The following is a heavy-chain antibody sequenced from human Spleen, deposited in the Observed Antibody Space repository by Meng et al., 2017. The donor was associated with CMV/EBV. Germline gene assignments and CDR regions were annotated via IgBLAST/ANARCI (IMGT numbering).Heavy chain of an antibody. Sequence: GESLKISCAASGFTFSSYAMHWVRQAPGKGLEWVAVISYDGSNKYYADSVKGRFTISRDNSKATLYLQMNSLRAEDTAVYYCAKSFYGGNIGDYYLDHWGQGTLVTVSS. J-gene: IGHJ4*02. V-gene: IGHV3-30-3*02. D-gene: IGHD2/OR15-2a*01. CDR2: ISYDGSNK. CDR3: AKSFYGGNIGDYYLDH. CDR1: GFTFSSYA.